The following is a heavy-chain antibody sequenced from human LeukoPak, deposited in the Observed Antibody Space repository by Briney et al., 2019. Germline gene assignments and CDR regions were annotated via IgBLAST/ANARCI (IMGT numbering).Heavy chain of an antibody. J-gene: IGHJ4*02. V-gene: IGHV4-61*02. CDR1: GGSISSGSYY. D-gene: IGHD4-17*01. CDR3: ARFGKYGEGY. Sequence: SSQTLSLTCTVSGGSISSGSYYWSWIRQPAGKGLEWIGRIYTSGSTNYNPSLKSRVTISVDTSKNQFSLKLSSVTAADTAVYYCARFGKYGEGYWGQGTLVTVSS. CDR2: IYTSGST.